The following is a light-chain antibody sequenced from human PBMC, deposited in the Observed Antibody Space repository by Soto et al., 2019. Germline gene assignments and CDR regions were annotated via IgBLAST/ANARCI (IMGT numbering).Light chain of an antibody. CDR1: SSDVGGYKY. V-gene: IGLV2-14*01. Sequence: QPVLTQPASVSGSPGQSITISCTGTSSDVGGYKYVTWYQQNPGKAPKVLIYEVSNRFSGVSNRFSGSKSGNTASLTISGLQAEDEADYFCSSYTSTNTYVFGSGTKVTVL. CDR2: EVS. CDR3: SSYTSTNTYV. J-gene: IGLJ1*01.